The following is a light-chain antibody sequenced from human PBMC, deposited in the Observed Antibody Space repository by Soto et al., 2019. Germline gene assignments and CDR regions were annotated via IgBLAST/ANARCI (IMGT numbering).Light chain of an antibody. CDR3: QHPRT. CDR2: HAS. J-gene: IGKJ1*01. V-gene: IGKV1-5*01. Sequence: EIPVTQSPPTLPASVGDTVTINCRASQNIDRWVAWYQQKSGNAPKILIYHASSLETAVPSRFSGSGSGTEFSLPISSLQPDDFGRYYCQHPRTFGQGTKVDIK. CDR1: QNIDRW.